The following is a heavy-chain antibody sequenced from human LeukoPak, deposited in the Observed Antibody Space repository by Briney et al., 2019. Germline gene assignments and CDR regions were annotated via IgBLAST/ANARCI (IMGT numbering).Heavy chain of an antibody. J-gene: IGHJ4*02. D-gene: IGHD6-19*01. CDR2: VYRGDNT. CDR3: ARDVAVAGIDY. Sequence: QPGGSLRLSCAASGFSVSSNYMTWVRQAPGKGLEWVSVVYRGDNTYYADSVKGRFTISRDNSKNTLYLQMNSLRAEDTAVYYCARDVAVAGIDYWGQGTLVTVSS. V-gene: IGHV3-53*01. CDR1: GFSVSSNY.